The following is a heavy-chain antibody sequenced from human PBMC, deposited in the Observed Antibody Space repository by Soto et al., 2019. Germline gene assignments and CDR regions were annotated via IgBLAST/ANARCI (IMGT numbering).Heavy chain of an antibody. CDR3: AKTYYGSGSPRGFDY. D-gene: IGHD3-10*01. Sequence: PGGSLRLSCSASGFTFRSYAMSWVRHAPGKGLEWVSSISGSGGSTYYADSVKGRFTISRDNSKNTLYLQMNSLRAEDTAVYYCAKTYYGSGSPRGFDYWGKGTLVTVSS. V-gene: IGHV3-23*01. CDR1: GFTFRSYA. CDR2: ISGSGGST. J-gene: IGHJ4*02.